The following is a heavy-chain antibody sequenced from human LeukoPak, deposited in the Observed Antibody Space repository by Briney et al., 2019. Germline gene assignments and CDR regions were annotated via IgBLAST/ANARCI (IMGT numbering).Heavy chain of an antibody. CDR3: ARSDIWGSYRFLDY. CDR1: GASISNFY. D-gene: IGHD3-16*02. J-gene: IGHJ4*01. CDR2: MLYSGST. Sequence: PSETLSLTCTVSGASISNFYWSWIRQAPGQGLEWIGYMLYSGSTNQKPSLRSRVTISVDTSKNQVSLKLSSVTAADTAVYYCARSDIWGSYRFLDYWGQGILITVSS. V-gene: IGHV4-59*08.